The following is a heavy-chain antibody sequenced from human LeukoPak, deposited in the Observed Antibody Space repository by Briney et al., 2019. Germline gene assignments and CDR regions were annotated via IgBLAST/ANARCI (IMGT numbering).Heavy chain of an antibody. D-gene: IGHD3-10*01. CDR2: ISVDGSHK. CDR1: GFTFSRYA. Sequence: GGSLRLSCAASGFTFSRYAMHWVRQAPGKGLEWVAVISVDGSHKGYVDSVKGRFSISRDNSKETLYLQMNSLRDEDTALYYCARERGTMVRDLSPDDNYYYGMDVWGQGTTVTVSS. J-gene: IGHJ6*02. V-gene: IGHV3-30-3*01. CDR3: ARERGTMVRDLSPDDNYYYGMDV.